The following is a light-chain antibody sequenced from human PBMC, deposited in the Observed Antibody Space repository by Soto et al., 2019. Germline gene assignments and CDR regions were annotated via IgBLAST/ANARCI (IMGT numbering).Light chain of an antibody. Sequence: EVVVTQSPATLSVSPGERATLSCRASQNVANYLAWYQQRPGQAPRLLIYDASTRATGIPPRFSGGGSGTEFTVTISSLQSEDFAIYYCQQYDIWPPYTFGQGTKVDIK. J-gene: IGKJ2*01. CDR3: QQYDIWPPYT. CDR1: QNVANY. V-gene: IGKV3-15*01. CDR2: DAS.